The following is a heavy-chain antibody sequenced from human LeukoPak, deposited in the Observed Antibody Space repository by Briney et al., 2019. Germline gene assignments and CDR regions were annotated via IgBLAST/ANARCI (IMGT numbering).Heavy chain of an antibody. Sequence: GGSLRLSCTASGFTFGDYAMSWVRQAPGKGLEWVGFIGSKAYGGTTEYAASVKGRFTISRDDSKSIAYLQMNSLKTEDTAVYYCTRNWGRNYFDYWGQGTLVTVSS. D-gene: IGHD3-16*01. J-gene: IGHJ4*02. CDR2: IGSKAYGGTT. CDR1: GFTFGDYA. CDR3: TRNWGRNYFDY. V-gene: IGHV3-49*04.